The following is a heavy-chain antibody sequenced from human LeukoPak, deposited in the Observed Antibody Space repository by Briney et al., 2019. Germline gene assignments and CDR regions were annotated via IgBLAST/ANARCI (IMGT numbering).Heavy chain of an antibody. V-gene: IGHV3-23*03. Sequence: PGGSLRLSCAASGFTFSSYAMSWVRQAPGKGLEWVSVLYSDGSTYHADSVKGRFTISRDNSKNTLSLQMNSLRAEDTAIYYCATYRQVLLPFESWGQGTLVTVSS. D-gene: IGHD2/OR15-2a*01. J-gene: IGHJ4*02. CDR3: ATYRQVLLPFES. CDR1: GFTFSSYA. CDR2: LYSDGST.